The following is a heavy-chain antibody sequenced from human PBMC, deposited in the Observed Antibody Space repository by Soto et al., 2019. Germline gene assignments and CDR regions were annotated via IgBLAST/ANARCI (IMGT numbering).Heavy chain of an antibody. Sequence: QVQLVESGGGVVQPGRSLRLSCAASGFTFSSYAMHWVRQAPGKGLEWVAVISYDGSNKYYADSVKGRFTISRDNSKNTLYLQMNSMRADDTAVYYCARGLWLRMRVGQNWFDPWGQGTMVTVSS. J-gene: IGHJ5*02. CDR1: GFTFSSYA. D-gene: IGHD5-12*01. CDR3: ARGLWLRMRVGQNWFDP. V-gene: IGHV3-30-3*01. CDR2: ISYDGSNK.